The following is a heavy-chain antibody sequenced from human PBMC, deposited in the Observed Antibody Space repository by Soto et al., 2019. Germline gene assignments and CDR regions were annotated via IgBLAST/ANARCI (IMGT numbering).Heavy chain of an antibody. CDR2: IYHNGYT. Sequence: SENISLTCSLSGDSIASGSYSWGWVRQPPGKGLEWIGYIYHNGYTYYNPSLRSRVTISVDRSKNQFSLKLTSVTAADTAMYYCARVFSNFLKYGDFCGQGILVIVS. V-gene: IGHV4-30-2*01. CDR3: ARVFSNFLKYGDF. J-gene: IGHJ4*02. CDR1: GDSIASGSYS. D-gene: IGHD1-7*01.